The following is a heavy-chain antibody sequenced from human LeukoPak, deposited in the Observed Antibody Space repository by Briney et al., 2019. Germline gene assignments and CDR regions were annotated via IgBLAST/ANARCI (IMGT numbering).Heavy chain of an antibody. V-gene: IGHV3-30*03. CDR2: ISDDGSNK. CDR1: GVTFSTYA. CDR3: AIGHTSGWHQFEY. Sequence: GRSLILSCAASGVTFSTYAMHWVRQAPGKGLEWVAVISDDGSNKFYADPVKGRFTISRDNSKNTLNLQMNSLRPDDTAVYYCAIGHTSGWHQFEYWGQGTLVTVSS. D-gene: IGHD6-19*01. J-gene: IGHJ4*02.